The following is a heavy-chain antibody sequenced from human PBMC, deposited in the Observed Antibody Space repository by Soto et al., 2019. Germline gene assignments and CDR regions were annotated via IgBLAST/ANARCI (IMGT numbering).Heavy chain of an antibody. V-gene: IGHV4-39*01. CDR1: GGSISSSSYY. Sequence: SETLSLTCTVSGGSISSSSYYWGWIRQPPGKGLEWIGSIYYSGSTYYNPSLKSRVTISVDTSKNQFSLKLSSVTAADTAVYYCSRHGLSMMACGFDPWGQGTLVTVSS. D-gene: IGHD3-16*01. CDR2: IYYSGST. J-gene: IGHJ5*02. CDR3: SRHGLSMMACGFDP.